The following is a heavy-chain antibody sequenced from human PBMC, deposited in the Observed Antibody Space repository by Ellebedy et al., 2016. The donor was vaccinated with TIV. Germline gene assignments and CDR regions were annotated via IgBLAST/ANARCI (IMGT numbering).Heavy chain of an antibody. D-gene: IGHD5-24*01. CDR2: IYGDGGRT. J-gene: IGHJ4*02. V-gene: IGHV3-43*02. CDR1: GFNFGDYA. Sequence: GESLKISCAASGFNFGDYAMYWVRQVPGKGLEWVSHIYGDGGRTYYADSVKGRLTISRDNSKNTLFLQMNSLRAEDTAIYYCANGGGMPTTFFDHWGQGTLVTVSS. CDR3: ANGGGMPTTFFDH.